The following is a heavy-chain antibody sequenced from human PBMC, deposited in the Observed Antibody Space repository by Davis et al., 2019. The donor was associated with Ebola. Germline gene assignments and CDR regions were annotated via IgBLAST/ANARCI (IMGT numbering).Heavy chain of an antibody. CDR1: GYTFTSYA. J-gene: IGHJ6*02. V-gene: IGHV1-18*04. D-gene: IGHD2-2*01. CDR2: ISAYNGNT. CDR3: ARGDIVLVPAAIVDYYYYGMDV. Sequence: ASVKVSCKASGYTFTSYAISGVRQPPGHGLEWMGWISAYNGNTNYAQKLQGRVTMTTDTSTSTAYMELRSLRSDDTAVYYCARGDIVLVPAAIVDYYYYGMDVWGQGTTVTVSS.